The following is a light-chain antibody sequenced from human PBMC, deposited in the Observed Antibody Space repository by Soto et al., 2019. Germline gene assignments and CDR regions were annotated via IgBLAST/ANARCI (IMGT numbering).Light chain of an antibody. V-gene: IGLV2-8*01. J-gene: IGLJ3*02. Sequence: QSALTQPPSASGSPGQSVSISCTGTSSDIGNYDFVSWYQHHPGKAPKLMIYGVNKRPSGVPDRFSGSKSGNTASLTVSGLQPEDEADYYCGSYACSNNLGVFGGGTKLTVL. CDR1: SSDIGNYDF. CDR2: GVN. CDR3: GSYACSNNLGV.